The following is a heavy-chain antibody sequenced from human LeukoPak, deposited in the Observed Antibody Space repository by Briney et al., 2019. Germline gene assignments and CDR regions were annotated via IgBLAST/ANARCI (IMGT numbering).Heavy chain of an antibody. V-gene: IGHV3-21*01. CDR2: ISSSNSYI. J-gene: IGHJ4*02. Sequence: GGSLRLSCAASGFTFSSYSMNWVRQAPGKGLEWVSSISSSNSYIYYADSVKGRFTISRDNAKNSLYLQMNSLRAEDTAVYYCARDDTISPEAFDYWGQGTLVTVSS. CDR3: ARDDTISPEAFDY. CDR1: GFTFSSYS.